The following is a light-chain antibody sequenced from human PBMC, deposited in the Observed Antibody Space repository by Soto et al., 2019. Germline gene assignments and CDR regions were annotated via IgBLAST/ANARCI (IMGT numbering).Light chain of an antibody. V-gene: IGLV2-14*03. CDR1: SSDLGTYNY. Sequence: QSALTQPASVSGSPGQSITISCTGTSSDLGTYNYVSWYQQHPGKAPKLMIYDVVNRPSAVSSRFSGSKSGNTASLTISGLQAEDEADYYCSSYTGSSTVVFGGGTKVTVL. CDR2: DVV. J-gene: IGLJ3*02. CDR3: SSYTGSSTVV.